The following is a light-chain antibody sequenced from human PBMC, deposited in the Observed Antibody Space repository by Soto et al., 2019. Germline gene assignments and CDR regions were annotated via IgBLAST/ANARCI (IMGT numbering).Light chain of an antibody. CDR1: QNIGTY. J-gene: IGKJ1*01. CDR2: GAS. Sequence: IVLTQSPGTLSLTPGERATLSCRPSQNIGTYLAWYQHKPGQAPSVLIFGASTRANGVPDRFSGSGSGTDFTLTISRLDPADFAVYYCQQYGTSPRWTFGQGTKVDIK. CDR3: QQYGTSPRWT. V-gene: IGKV3-20*01.